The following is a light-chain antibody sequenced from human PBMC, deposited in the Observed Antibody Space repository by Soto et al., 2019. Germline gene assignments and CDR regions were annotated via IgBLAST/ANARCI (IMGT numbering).Light chain of an antibody. CDR1: QSVSNSY. Sequence: EIVLTQSPGTLSLSPGEGATLSCRASQSVSNSYLAWYQQKPGQAPRLLIYGASSRATGIPDRFSGSGSGTGFTLTISRLEPEDFAMYYCQQYGSPLTFGGGTKVEIK. J-gene: IGKJ4*01. CDR2: GAS. CDR3: QQYGSPLT. V-gene: IGKV3-20*01.